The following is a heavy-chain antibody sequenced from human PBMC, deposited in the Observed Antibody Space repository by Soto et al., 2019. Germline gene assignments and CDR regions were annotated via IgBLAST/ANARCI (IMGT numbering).Heavy chain of an antibody. D-gene: IGHD1-26*01. Sequence: QVQLVQSGAEVKKPGSSVKVSCKASGGTFSSYAISWVRQAPGQGLEWMGGIIPISGTANYAQKFQGRVTITADESTSRAYMELSSLRSEDTAVYYGARAGTGVASFGHWGQGTLVTVSS. CDR2: IIPISGTA. CDR1: GGTFSSYA. V-gene: IGHV1-69*12. CDR3: ARAGTGVASFGH. J-gene: IGHJ1*01.